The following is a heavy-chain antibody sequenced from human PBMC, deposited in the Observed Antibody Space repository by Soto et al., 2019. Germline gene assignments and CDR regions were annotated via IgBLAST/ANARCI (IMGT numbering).Heavy chain of an antibody. CDR3: AREYHP. CDR2: IYYSGST. CDR1: GGSVSTGSYY. V-gene: IGHV4-61*01. D-gene: IGHD2-2*02. Sequence: QVHLQESGPGLVKPSETLSLTCTVSGGSVSTGSYYWTWIRQPPGKGLEWIGHIYYSGSTNYYPSLKSRVTVSLDTSRNKFALTLSSVTAADTAVYYCAREYHPWGQGTLVTVSS. J-gene: IGHJ5*02.